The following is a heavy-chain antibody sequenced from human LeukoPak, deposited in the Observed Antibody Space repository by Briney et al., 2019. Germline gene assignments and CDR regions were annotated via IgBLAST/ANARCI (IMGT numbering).Heavy chain of an antibody. Sequence: PGGSLRLSCAASGFTFSAYYINWIRQAPGKGLEWVSYITNSGSGKYYADSVRGRFTISRDNAKNSLYLQMNSLRAEDTAVYYCATYSILNAREFRYWGQGTLVTVTS. D-gene: IGHD4-11*01. CDR3: ATYSILNAREFRY. V-gene: IGHV3-11*04. CDR2: ITNSGSGK. J-gene: IGHJ1*01. CDR1: GFTFSAYY.